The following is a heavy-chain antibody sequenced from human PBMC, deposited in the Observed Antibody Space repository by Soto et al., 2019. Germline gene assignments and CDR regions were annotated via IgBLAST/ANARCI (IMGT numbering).Heavy chain of an antibody. D-gene: IGHD3-3*01. CDR1: GFTFSSYG. J-gene: IGHJ5*02. V-gene: IGHV3-33*01. CDR3: ARGRYDFWSGPTWFDP. Sequence: QVQLVESGGGVVQPGRSLRLSCAASGFTFSSYGMHWVRQAPGKGLEWVAVIWYDGSNKYYADSVKGRFTISRDNSKNTLYLQMNSLRAEDTAVYYCARGRYDFWSGPTWFDPWGQGTLVTVSS. CDR2: IWYDGSNK.